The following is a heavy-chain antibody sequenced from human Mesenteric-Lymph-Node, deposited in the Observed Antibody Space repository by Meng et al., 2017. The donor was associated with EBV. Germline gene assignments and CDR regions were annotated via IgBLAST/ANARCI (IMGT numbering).Heavy chain of an antibody. V-gene: IGHV2-5*01. Sequence: QITLKESVPTLVKPTHTLPLSCTFSGFSLSSSGVAVGWIRQPPGKALEWLALIYGNDDKRYSPSLKSRLTITKDTSNNQVVLTMTNMDPVDTATYYCAHRQNWNFDYWGQGTLFTVSS. CDR1: GFSLSSSGVA. CDR2: IYGNDDK. J-gene: IGHJ4*02. D-gene: IGHD1-1*01. CDR3: AHRQNWNFDY.